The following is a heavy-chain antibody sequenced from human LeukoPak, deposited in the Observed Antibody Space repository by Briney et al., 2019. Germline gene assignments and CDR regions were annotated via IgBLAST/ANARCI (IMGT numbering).Heavy chain of an antibody. D-gene: IGHD6-19*01. CDR2: ISWNSGSI. Sequence: SLRLSCAASGFTFDDYAMHWVRQAPGKGLEWVSGISWNSGSIGYADSVKGRFTISRDNAKNSLYLQMSSLRAEDTAVYYCARDSSGRYVGVGSDYWGQGSLVTVSS. CDR3: ARDSSGRYVGVGSDY. J-gene: IGHJ4*02. CDR1: GFTFDDYA. V-gene: IGHV3-9*01.